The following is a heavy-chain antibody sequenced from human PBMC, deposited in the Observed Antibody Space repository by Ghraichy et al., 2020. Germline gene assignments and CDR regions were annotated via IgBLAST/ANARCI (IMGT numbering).Heavy chain of an antibody. Sequence: SQTLSLTCTVSGGSISSSSYYWGWIRQPPGKGLEWIGSIYYSGSTYYNPSLKSRVTISVDTSKNQFSLKLSSVTAADTAVYYCARRYYDFWSGYYNPDWYFDLWGRGTLVTVSS. D-gene: IGHD3-3*01. V-gene: IGHV4-39*07. CDR1: GGSISSSSYY. CDR3: ARRYYDFWSGYYNPDWYFDL. J-gene: IGHJ2*01. CDR2: IYYSGST.